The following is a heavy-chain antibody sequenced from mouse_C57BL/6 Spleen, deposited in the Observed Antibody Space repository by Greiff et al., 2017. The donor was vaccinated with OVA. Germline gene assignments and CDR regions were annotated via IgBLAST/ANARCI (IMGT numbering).Heavy chain of an antibody. D-gene: IGHD1-1*01. CDR1: GYAFTNYL. CDR3: ARYGGTWPYYYAMDY. CDR2: INPGSGGT. V-gene: IGHV1-54*01. J-gene: IGHJ4*01. Sequence: QVHVKQSGAELVRPGTSVKVSCKASGYAFTNYLIEWVKQRPGQGLEWIGVINPGSGGTNYNEKFKGKATLTADKSSSTAYMQLSSLTSEDSAVYFCARYGGTWPYYYAMDYWGQGTSVTVSS.